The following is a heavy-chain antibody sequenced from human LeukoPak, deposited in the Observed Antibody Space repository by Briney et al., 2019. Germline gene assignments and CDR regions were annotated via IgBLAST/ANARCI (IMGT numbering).Heavy chain of an antibody. J-gene: IGHJ4*02. CDR2: ISDSGGRT. D-gene: IGHD4-17*01. Sequence: GVSLRLSCAASGFTFSNFAMSWVRQAPGKGLEWVSLISDSGGRTKYADSVKGRFIISRDNSRDTLYLQMNSLRAEDTAVYYCARVDYADYAPNFDYWGKGTLVTLST. V-gene: IGHV3-23*01. CDR1: GFTFSNFA. CDR3: ARVDYADYAPNFDY.